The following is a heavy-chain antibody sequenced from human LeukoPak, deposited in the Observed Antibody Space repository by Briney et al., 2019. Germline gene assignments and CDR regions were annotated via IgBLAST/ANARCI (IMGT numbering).Heavy chain of an antibody. CDR3: ARDGTWGRYHYDSTGNDYYFDY. CDR2: LSPYNGNK. D-gene: IGHD3-22*01. CDR1: GYTFTSYG. J-gene: IGHJ4*02. V-gene: IGHV1-18*01. Sequence: ASVKVSRKASGYTFTSYGISWVRQAPGQGLEWMGWLSPYNGNKNYAQKFQGRVTMTTDLSTSTAYMEVRSLRSDDTAVYHCARDGTWGRYHYDSTGNDYYFDYWGQGTLVTVSS.